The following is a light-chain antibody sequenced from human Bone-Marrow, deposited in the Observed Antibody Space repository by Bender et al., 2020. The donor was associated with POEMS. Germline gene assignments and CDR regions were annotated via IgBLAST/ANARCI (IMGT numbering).Light chain of an antibody. J-gene: IGLJ3*02. CDR3: AACDEGLNGWV. Sequence: QSVLTQPPSASGTPGQRVTISCSGSSSKFGSYPVNWYQQLPRAAPKLVIFNNSQRPSGVPDRFSGSNSGTSASLAISGLLSDDEADCLYAACDEGLNGWVFGGGTKLTVL. V-gene: IGLV1-44*01. CDR2: NNS. CDR1: SSKFGSYP.